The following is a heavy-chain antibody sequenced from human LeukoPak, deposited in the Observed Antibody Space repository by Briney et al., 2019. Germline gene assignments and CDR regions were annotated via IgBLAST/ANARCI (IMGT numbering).Heavy chain of an antibody. Sequence: GGSLRLSCAASGFTFSAHGMNWVRQAPGKGLEWVSGISGSGGSTYYADSVKGRFTISRDNSKNTLYLQMNSLRAEDTAVYYCAKVRIQLLYFDYWGQGTLVTVSS. V-gene: IGHV3-23*01. CDR3: AKVRIQLLYFDY. CDR1: GFTFSAHG. J-gene: IGHJ4*02. CDR2: ISGSGGST. D-gene: IGHD5-18*01.